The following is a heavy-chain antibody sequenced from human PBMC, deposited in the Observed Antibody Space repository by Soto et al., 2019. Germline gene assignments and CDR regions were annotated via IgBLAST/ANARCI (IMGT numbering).Heavy chain of an antibody. J-gene: IGHJ4*02. CDR3: ESQAVVAAWYFDY. Sequence: GGSLRLSCAASGFTFSSYWMHWVRQAPGKGLVWVSRINSDGSSTSYADSVKGRFTISRDNAKNTLYLQMNSLRAEDTAVYYCESQAVVAAWYFDYWGQGTLVTVSS. V-gene: IGHV3-74*01. D-gene: IGHD2-15*01. CDR1: GFTFSSYW. CDR2: INSDGSST.